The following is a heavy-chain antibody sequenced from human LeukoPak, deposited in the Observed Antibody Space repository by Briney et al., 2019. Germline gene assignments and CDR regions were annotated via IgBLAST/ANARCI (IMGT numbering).Heavy chain of an antibody. CDR3: ANEIRPNDY. V-gene: IGHV3-23*01. J-gene: IGHJ4*02. CDR1: GFVFSSHA. CDR2: ISISGDRT. D-gene: IGHD4-17*01. Sequence: GGSLRLSCAASGFVFSSHAMTWVRQAPGKGLEWVSAISISGDRTYYAHSVKGRFTISRDNSKSTVYLQMNSLRAEDTAVYYCANEIRPNDYWGQGTLVTVSS.